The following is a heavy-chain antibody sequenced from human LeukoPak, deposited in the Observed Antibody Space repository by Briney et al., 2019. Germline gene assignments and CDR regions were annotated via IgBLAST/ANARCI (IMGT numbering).Heavy chain of an antibody. J-gene: IGHJ1*01. CDR2: ISYSSSPI. CDR1: GFTFSTYS. Sequence: PGGSLRLSCAASGFTFSTYSTKWVRQAPGKGLECVSYISYSSSPIYYADSVKGRFTISRDNAKNSLYLQMNSLRAEDTALYYCARAYKDRSLAGKKEFFQHWGQGTLVTVSS. D-gene: IGHD6-19*01. CDR3: ARAYKDRSLAGKKEFFQH. V-gene: IGHV3-48*01.